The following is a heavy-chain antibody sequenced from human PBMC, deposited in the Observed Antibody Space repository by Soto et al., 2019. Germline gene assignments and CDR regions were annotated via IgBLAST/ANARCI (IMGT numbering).Heavy chain of an antibody. D-gene: IGHD6-19*01. J-gene: IGHJ4*02. CDR1: GFTFSSYS. CDR3: ARDWWNVDTAMGVYSSGWYDY. V-gene: IGHV3-21*01. CDR2: ISSSSSYI. Sequence: GGSLRLSCAASGFTFSSYSMNWVRQAPGKGREWVSSISSSSSYIYYADSVKGRFTISRDNAKNSLYLQMNSLRAEDTAVYYCARDWWNVDTAMGVYSSGWYDYWGQGTLVTVSS.